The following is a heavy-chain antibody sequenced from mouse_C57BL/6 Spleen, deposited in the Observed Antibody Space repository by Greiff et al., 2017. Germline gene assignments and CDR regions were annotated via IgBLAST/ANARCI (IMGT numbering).Heavy chain of an antibody. J-gene: IGHJ3*01. CDR3: ASGRFAY. CDR2: ISSGGSYI. CDR1: GFTFSDYG. Sequence: EVQLMESGGGLVKPGGSLKLSCAASGFTFSDYGMHWVRQAPEKGLEWVAYISSGGSYIYSADTVKGRFTISRDNAKNTLFLQMTSLRSEDTSMYYSASGRFAYWGQGTLVTVSA. V-gene: IGHV5-17*01.